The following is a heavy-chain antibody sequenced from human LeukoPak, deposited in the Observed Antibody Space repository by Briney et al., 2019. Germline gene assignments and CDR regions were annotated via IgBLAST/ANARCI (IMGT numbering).Heavy chain of an antibody. CDR1: GGSISSSSYY. V-gene: IGHV4-39*01. CDR2: IYYSGST. CDR3: ARQHWPRGFDY. J-gene: IGHJ4*02. Sequence: PSETLSLTCTVSGGSISSSSYYWGWIRRPPGKGLEWIGSIYYSGSTYYNPSLKSRVTISVDTSKNQFSLKLSSVTAADTAVYYCARQHWPRGFDYWGQATLVRVSS. D-gene: IGHD3-10*01.